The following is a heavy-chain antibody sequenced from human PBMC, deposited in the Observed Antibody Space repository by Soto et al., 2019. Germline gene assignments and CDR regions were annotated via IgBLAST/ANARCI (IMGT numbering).Heavy chain of an antibody. CDR1: GGSISNGNYY. V-gene: IGHV4-31*03. J-gene: IGHJ5*02. CDR2: IYYIGTT. CDR3: AKNETMRPWFAP. Sequence: QVQLQESGPGLVKPSQTLSLTCTVSGGSISNGNYYWSWIRQLPGKGLEWIGNIYYIGTTSYNPSLKSRVSMSIDTSKNQFSLKVRSVVAADTAIYYCAKNETMRPWFAPWGQGTLVIVSS.